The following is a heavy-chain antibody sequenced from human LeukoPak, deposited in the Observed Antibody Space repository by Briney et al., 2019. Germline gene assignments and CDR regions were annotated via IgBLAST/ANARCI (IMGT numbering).Heavy chain of an antibody. CDR3: ARDLDSGWYGGVDY. J-gene: IGHJ4*02. CDR2: ISAYNGNT. D-gene: IGHD6-19*01. Sequence: GASVKVSCKASGGTFSSYAISWVRQAPGQGLEWMGWISAYNGNTNYAQKLQGRVTMTTDTSTSTAYMELRSLRSDDTAVYYCARDLDSGWYGGVDYWGQGTLVTVSS. CDR1: GGTFSSYA. V-gene: IGHV1-18*01.